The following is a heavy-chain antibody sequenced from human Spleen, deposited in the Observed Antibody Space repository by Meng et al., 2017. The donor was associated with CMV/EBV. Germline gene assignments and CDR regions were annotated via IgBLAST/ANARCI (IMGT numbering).Heavy chain of an antibody. Sequence: VQLKECGPELLTPSHTPSLTCTVSGGSISRSNYYWSWIRQPPGKGLEWSGHIYNSGSTYYNPSLKSRITISVDTSKNQFSLKLSSVTAADTAVYYCARGQKGYFDLWGRGALVTVSS. J-gene: IGHJ2*01. CDR3: ARGQKGYFDL. V-gene: IGHV4-30-4*01. CDR2: IYNSGST. CDR1: GGSISRSNYY.